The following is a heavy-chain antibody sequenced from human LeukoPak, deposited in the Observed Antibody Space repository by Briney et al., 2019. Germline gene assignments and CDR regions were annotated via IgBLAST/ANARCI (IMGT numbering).Heavy chain of an antibody. Sequence: WASVKVSCKVSGYTLTELSMHWVRQAPGKGLEWMGGFDPEDGETIYARKFQGRVTMTEDTSTDTAYMELSSLRSEDTAVYYCATDFVRVGATDYWGQGTLVTVSS. CDR3: ATDFVRVGATDY. CDR1: GYTLTELS. CDR2: FDPEDGET. J-gene: IGHJ4*02. V-gene: IGHV1-24*01. D-gene: IGHD1-26*01.